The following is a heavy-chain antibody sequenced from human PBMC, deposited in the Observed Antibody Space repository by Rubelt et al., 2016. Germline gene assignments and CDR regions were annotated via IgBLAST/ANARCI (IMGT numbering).Heavy chain of an antibody. Sequence: QVQLVQSGAEVKKPGASVKVSCKASGYTFTSYGISWVRQAPGQGLEWMGWISAYNGNTNYAQKVQGRVTRTTDTSTRTADRELRSLRSDETAVYYCARDRIRIAARQGWYFDLWGRGTLVTVSS. CDR3: ARDRIRIAARQGWYFDL. CDR1: GYTFTSYG. CDR2: ISAYNGNT. V-gene: IGHV1-18*01. D-gene: IGHD6-6*01. J-gene: IGHJ2*01.